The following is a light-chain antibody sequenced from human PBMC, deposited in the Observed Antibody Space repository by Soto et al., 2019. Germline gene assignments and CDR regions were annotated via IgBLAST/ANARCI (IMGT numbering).Light chain of an antibody. V-gene: IGKV1-8*01. CDR1: QGISSY. Sequence: IRMTQTPASRSASTGERVRSTCRASQGISSYLAWYQKKQGKAPKLLIYAASTLQSGVPSRFSGSGSGTDFTLTISSLHPDDFATYYCQQYNSYSPTFGQGSKVDVK. CDR2: AAS. J-gene: IGKJ1*01. CDR3: QQYNSYSPT.